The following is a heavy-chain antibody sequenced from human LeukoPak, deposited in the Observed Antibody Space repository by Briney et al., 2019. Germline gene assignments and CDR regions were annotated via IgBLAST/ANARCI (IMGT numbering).Heavy chain of an antibody. D-gene: IGHD6-19*01. V-gene: IGHV1-24*01. J-gene: IGHJ3*02. CDR3: ATAKQWLVRGDAFDI. CDR2: FDPEDGET. Sequence: ASVKVSSKVSGYTLTELSMHWVRQAPGKGLEWMGGFDPEDGETIYAQKFQGRVTMTEDTSTDTAYMELSSLRSEDTAVYYCATAKQWLVRGDAFDIWGQGTMVTVSS. CDR1: GYTLTELS.